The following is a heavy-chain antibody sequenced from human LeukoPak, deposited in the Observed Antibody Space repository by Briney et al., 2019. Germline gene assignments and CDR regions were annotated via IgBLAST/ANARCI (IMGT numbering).Heavy chain of an antibody. CDR1: GFTFSSYA. Sequence: GGSLRLSCAASGFTFSSYATSWVRQAPGKGLEWVSAISGSGGSTYYADSVKGRFTISRDNSKNTLYLQMNSLRAEDTAVYYCAKDPDFWSGPFDYWGQGTPVTVSS. J-gene: IGHJ4*02. D-gene: IGHD3-3*01. CDR2: ISGSGGST. V-gene: IGHV3-23*01. CDR3: AKDPDFWSGPFDY.